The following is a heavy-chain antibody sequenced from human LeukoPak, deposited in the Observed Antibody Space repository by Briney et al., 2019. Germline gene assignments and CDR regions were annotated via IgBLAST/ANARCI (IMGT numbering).Heavy chain of an antibody. V-gene: IGHV4-59*01. CDR1: GGSISSYY. Sequence: PPETLSLTCTVPGGSISSYYWSWIRQPPGKGLEWIGDIHYSGSTNYNPSLKSRVTISVDTSKNQFSLELTSVTAADTAVYYCARWGSYSSSSTFGYWGQGTLVTVSS. CDR2: IHYSGST. CDR3: ARWGSYSSSSTFGY. D-gene: IGHD6-6*01. J-gene: IGHJ4*02.